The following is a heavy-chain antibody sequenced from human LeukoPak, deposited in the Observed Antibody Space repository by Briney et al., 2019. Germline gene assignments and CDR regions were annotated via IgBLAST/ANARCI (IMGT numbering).Heavy chain of an antibody. CDR2: IIVGSGNT. J-gene: IGHJ4*02. V-gene: IGHV1-58*01. Sequence: ASVKVSCKASGFTFTSSAVQWVRQARGQRLEWIGWIIVGSGNTNYAQEFQERVTITRDMSTSTAYMELSSLRSEDTAVYYCAAVETSQSYDSTQWLYWGKGTLVTVSS. CDR3: AAVETSQSYDSTQWLY. D-gene: IGHD3-22*01. CDR1: GFTFTSSA.